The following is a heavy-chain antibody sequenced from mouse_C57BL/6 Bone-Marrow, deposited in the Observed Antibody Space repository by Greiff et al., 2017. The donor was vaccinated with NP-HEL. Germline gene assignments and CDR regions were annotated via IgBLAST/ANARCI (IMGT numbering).Heavy chain of an antibody. J-gene: IGHJ3*01. V-gene: IGHV1-76*01. D-gene: IGHD4-1*01. CDR3: ARGDWDPAWFAY. CDR1: GYTFTDYY. Sequence: QVQLQQSGAELVRPGASVKLSCKASGYTFTDYYINWVKQRPGQGLEWIARINPGSGNTNYNEKFKGKATLTADKSSSTAYMQLSSLTSEDSAVYFCARGDWDPAWFAYWGQGTLVTVSA. CDR2: INPGSGNT.